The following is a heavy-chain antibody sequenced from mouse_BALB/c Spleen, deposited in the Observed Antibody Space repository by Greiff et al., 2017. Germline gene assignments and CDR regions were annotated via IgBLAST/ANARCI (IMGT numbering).Heavy chain of an antibody. D-gene: IGHD2-3*01. CDR3: ARGEGSYDGYFDY. Sequence: EVKLMESGGGLVQPGGSRKLSCAASGFTFSSFGMHWVRQAPEKGLEWVAYISSGSSTIYYADTVKGRFTISRDNPKNTLFLQMTSLRSEDTAMYYCARGEGSYDGYFDYWGQGTTLTVSS. CDR1: GFTFSSFG. J-gene: IGHJ2*01. V-gene: IGHV5-17*02. CDR2: ISSGSSTI.